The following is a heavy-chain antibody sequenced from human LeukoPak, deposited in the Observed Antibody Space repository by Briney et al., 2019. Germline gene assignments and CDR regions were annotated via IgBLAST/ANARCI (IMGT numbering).Heavy chain of an antibody. CDR2: IYYSGST. J-gene: IGHJ3*02. Sequence: SETLSLTCTVSGGSISSYYWSWIRQPPGKGLEWIGYIYYSGSTNYNPSLKSRVTISVDTSKNQFSLKLSSVTTADTAVYYCARGITMVRDRGAFDIWGQGTMVTVSS. CDR3: ARGITMVRDRGAFDI. CDR1: GGSISSYY. V-gene: IGHV4-59*08. D-gene: IGHD3-10*01.